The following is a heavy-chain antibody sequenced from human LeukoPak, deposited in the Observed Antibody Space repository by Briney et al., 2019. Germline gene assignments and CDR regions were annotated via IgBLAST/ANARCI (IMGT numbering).Heavy chain of an antibody. J-gene: IGHJ4*02. CDR2: IYYSGST. CDR1: GGSVSSGSYH. V-gene: IGHV4-61*01. D-gene: IGHD6-19*01. Sequence: SETLSLTCTVSGGSVSSGSYHWNWIRQPPGKGLEWIGNIYYSGSTNYNPSLKSRVTMSVDMSKNQFSLKLNSVTAAGTAVYYCARDPSGSGWPYFDYWGQGTLVTVSS. CDR3: ARDPSGSGWPYFDY.